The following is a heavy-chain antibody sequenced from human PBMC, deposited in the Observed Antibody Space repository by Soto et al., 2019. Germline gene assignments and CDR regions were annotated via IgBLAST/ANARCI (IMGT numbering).Heavy chain of an antibody. Sequence: SVKVSCKASGYTFTGYYMHWVRQAPGQGLEWMGWINPNSGGTNYAQKFQGRVTMTRDTSISTAYMELSRLRSDDTAVYYCARVRITMVRGVRAPNWFDPWGQGSLVTVSS. CDR3: ARVRITMVRGVRAPNWFDP. V-gene: IGHV1-2*02. J-gene: IGHJ5*02. CDR2: INPNSGGT. CDR1: GYTFTGYY. D-gene: IGHD3-10*01.